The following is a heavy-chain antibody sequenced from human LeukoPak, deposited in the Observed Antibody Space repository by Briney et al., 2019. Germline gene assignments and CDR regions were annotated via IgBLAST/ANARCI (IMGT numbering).Heavy chain of an antibody. J-gene: IGHJ4*02. CDR2: INPNSGGT. D-gene: IGHD6-19*01. Sequence: GASVKVSCKVSGYTLTELSMHWVRQAPGQGLEWMGWINPNSGGTNYAQKFQGRVTMTRDMSTRTVYMELSSLRSEDTAVYYCASYLSGWPMKYWGQGTLVTVSS. CDR1: GYTLTELS. CDR3: ASYLSGWPMKY. V-gene: IGHV1-2*02.